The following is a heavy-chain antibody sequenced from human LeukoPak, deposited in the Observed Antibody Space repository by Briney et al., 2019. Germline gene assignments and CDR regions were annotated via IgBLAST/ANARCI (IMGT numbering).Heavy chain of an antibody. CDR3: ARLYYYDSSGYPPGGFDY. J-gene: IGHJ4*02. Sequence: ASVKVSCKASGYTFTSYGISWVRQAPGQGLEWMGWISAYNGNTNYAQKLQGRVTMTTDTSTSTAYMELRSLRSDDTAVYYCARLYYYDSSGYPPGGFDYWGQGTLVTVSS. CDR1: GYTFTSYG. D-gene: IGHD3-22*01. CDR2: ISAYNGNT. V-gene: IGHV1-18*01.